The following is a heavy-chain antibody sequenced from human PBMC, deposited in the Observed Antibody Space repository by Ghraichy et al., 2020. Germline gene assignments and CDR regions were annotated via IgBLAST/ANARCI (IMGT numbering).Heavy chain of an antibody. CDR3: ARSFRAVAGTAY. CDR1: GFTFSSYA. Sequence: GGSLRLSCAASGFTFSSYAMHWVRQAPGKGLEWVAVISYDGSNKYYADSVKGRFTISRDNSKNTLYLQMNSLRAEDTAVYYCARSFRAVAGTAYWGQGTLVTVSS. V-gene: IGHV3-30-3*01. CDR2: ISYDGSNK. D-gene: IGHD6-19*01. J-gene: IGHJ4*02.